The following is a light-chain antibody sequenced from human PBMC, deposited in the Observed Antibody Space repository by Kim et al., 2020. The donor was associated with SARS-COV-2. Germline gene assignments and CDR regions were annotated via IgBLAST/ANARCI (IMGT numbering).Light chain of an antibody. CDR2: KAS. CDR1: QYVADC. CDR3: QQYYFYPYT. J-gene: IGKJ2*01. V-gene: IGKV1-5*03. Sequence: DVQMTQSPSTLSASVGDRVTITCRASQYVADCLAWYQQKPGKAPKLLIYKASRLESGVPSRFSGSGSGTEFTLTISSLQPDDFATYYCQQYYFYPYTFGQGTKLEI.